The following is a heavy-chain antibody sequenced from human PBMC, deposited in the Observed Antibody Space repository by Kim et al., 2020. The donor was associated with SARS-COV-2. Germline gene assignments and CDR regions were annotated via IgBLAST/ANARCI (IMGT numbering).Heavy chain of an antibody. CDR1: GFTFSSYA. D-gene: IGHD3-22*01. V-gene: IGHV3-23*01. CDR2: ISGSGGST. J-gene: IGHJ3*02. Sequence: GGSLRLSCAASGFTFSSYAMSWVRQAPGKGLEWVSAISGSGGSTYYADSVKGRFTISRDNSKNTLYLQMNSLRAEDTAVYYCAKDVYDSSGYRPDAFDIWGQGTMVTVSS. CDR3: AKDVYDSSGYRPDAFDI.